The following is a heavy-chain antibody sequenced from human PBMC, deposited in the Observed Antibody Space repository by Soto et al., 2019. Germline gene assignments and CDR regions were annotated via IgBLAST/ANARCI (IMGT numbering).Heavy chain of an antibody. J-gene: IGHJ3*01. CDR2: IPPYNANT. V-gene: IGHV1-18*01. Sequence: QVQLVQSGAEVKNPGASVKVSCQASNYLFGAFGISWVRQAPGQGLEWMGWIPPYNANTHYAEKFQDRVTMTADKSTTTAYMEVRRLTSDDTAVYFCARISARRNDFDVWGQGTVVTVSS. CDR1: NYLFGAFG. CDR3: ARISARRNDFDV.